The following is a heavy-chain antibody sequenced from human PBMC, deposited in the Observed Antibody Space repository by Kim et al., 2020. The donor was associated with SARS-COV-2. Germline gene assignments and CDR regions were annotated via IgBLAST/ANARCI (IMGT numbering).Heavy chain of an antibody. CDR3: ARDSSGWYLDY. J-gene: IGHJ4*02. D-gene: IGHD6-19*01. Sequence: KYYADSVKGRFTISRDNSQDTLYLQMSGLGAEDRALYYCARDSSGWYLDYWGQGTLVTVSS. CDR2: K. V-gene: IGHV3-30*15.